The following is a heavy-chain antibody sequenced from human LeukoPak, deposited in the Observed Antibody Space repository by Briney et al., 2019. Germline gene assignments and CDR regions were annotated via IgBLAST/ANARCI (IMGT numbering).Heavy chain of an antibody. Sequence: SETLSLTCTVSGDSINGYFWSWIRQPPGKGLEWIGYIYYSGGSNYNPSLRSRVTMSVDTSRNQFSLKLSSVSAADTAVYYCARDTLAYCGGDCSPDWYFDLWGRGTLVTVSS. CDR1: GDSINGYF. D-gene: IGHD2-21*01. CDR2: IYYSGGS. CDR3: ARDTLAYCGGDCSPDWYFDL. J-gene: IGHJ2*01. V-gene: IGHV4-59*12.